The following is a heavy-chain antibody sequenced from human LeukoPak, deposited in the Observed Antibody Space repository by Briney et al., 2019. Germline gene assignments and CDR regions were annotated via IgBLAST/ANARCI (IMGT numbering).Heavy chain of an antibody. Sequence: ASVKVSCKASGYTFTGYYIHWVRQAPGQRLEGMGWINPNSGGTNYEQKFQGRVTMTRDTSIRTAYMELSRLRSDDPAVYYCARVGEYGSGSYLLYWGQGTLVTVSS. CDR2: INPNSGGT. CDR3: ARVGEYGSGSYLLY. V-gene: IGHV1-2*02. D-gene: IGHD3-10*01. CDR1: GYTFTGYY. J-gene: IGHJ4*02.